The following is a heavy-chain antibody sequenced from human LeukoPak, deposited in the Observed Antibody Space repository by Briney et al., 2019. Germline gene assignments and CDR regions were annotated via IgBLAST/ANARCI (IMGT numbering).Heavy chain of an antibody. J-gene: IGHJ4*02. Sequence: GGSLRLSCAASGFTVSSNYMSWVRQAPGKGLGWVSVIYSGGSTYYADSVKGRFTISRDNSKNTLYLQMNSLRDEDTAVYYCARGNQMYYFDYWGQGTLVTVSS. CDR1: GFTVSSNY. V-gene: IGHV3-53*01. CDR2: IYSGGST. CDR3: ARGNQMYYFDY. D-gene: IGHD1-14*01.